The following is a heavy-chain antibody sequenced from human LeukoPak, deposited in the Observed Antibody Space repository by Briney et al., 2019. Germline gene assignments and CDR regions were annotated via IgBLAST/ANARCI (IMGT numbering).Heavy chain of an antibody. J-gene: IGHJ3*02. CDR3: ARAFAAREMVRGVMGAFDI. CDR2: IYSGGST. CDR1: GFTFSSYS. Sequence: GGSLTLSCAASGFTFSSYSMNWVRQAPGKGLEWVAVIYSGGSTYYTDSVKGRFAISRDNSKNTLYLPMNGLRAEDPGVYYCARAFAAREMVRGVMGAFDIWGQGTMVTVSS. V-gene: IGHV3-53*01. D-gene: IGHD3-10*01.